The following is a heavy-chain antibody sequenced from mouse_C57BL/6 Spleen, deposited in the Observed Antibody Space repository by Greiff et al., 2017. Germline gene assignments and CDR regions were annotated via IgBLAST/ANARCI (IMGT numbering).Heavy chain of an antibody. CDR3: ARGRSNWDVDY. CDR1: GYTFTSYW. Sequence: QVQLQQPGAELVMPGASVKLSCKASGYTFTSYWMHWVKQRPGQGLEWIGEIDPSDSYTNYNQQFKGKSTLTVDKSSSTAYMQLSSLTSEDTAVYYCARGRSNWDVDYWGQGTTLTVSS. CDR2: IDPSDSYT. V-gene: IGHV1-69*01. D-gene: IGHD4-1*02. J-gene: IGHJ2*01.